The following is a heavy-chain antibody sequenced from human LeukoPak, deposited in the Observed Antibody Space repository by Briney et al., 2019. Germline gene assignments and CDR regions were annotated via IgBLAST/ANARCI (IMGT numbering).Heavy chain of an antibody. V-gene: IGHV4-4*07. D-gene: IGHD6-6*01. CDR3: ARDTTKWGQLVAGYYFDY. Sequence: PSETLSLTCTVSGGSISSYYWSWIRQPAGKGLEWIGRIYTSGSTNYNPSLKSRVTMSVDTSKNQFSLKLSSVTAADTAVYYCARDTTKWGQLVAGYYFDYWGQGTLVTVSS. J-gene: IGHJ4*02. CDR2: IYTSGST. CDR1: GGSISSYY.